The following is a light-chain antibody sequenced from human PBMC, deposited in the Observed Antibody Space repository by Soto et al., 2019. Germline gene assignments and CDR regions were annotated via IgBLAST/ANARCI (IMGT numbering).Light chain of an antibody. CDR1: QTFSGW. Sequence: DIQMTQSPSTLSAFVGDRVTITCRASQTFSGWLAWYQQNPGKAPKLLIYDGSSLESGVPSRLGGRGSGTVFTLTISSLQPDDFATCDCQQGVTFGPGTKLDLK. J-gene: IGKJ3*01. V-gene: IGKV1-5*01. CDR2: DGS. CDR3: QQGVT.